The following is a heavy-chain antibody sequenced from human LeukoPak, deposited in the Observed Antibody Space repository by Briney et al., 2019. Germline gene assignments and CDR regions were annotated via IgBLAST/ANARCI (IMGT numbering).Heavy chain of an antibody. CDR3: VRDRNYYEALQRSY. CDR2: ITGAGDTT. Sequence: GGSLRLSCAASGFTFSTFAMSWVRQDPGRGLEWVSSITGAGDTTYYPESVKGRFTISRDNSKNTLYLQMNSLRVEDTALYFCVRDRNYYEALQRSYWGQGTLVAVSS. J-gene: IGHJ4*02. V-gene: IGHV3-23*01. CDR1: GFTFSTFA. D-gene: IGHD3-3*01.